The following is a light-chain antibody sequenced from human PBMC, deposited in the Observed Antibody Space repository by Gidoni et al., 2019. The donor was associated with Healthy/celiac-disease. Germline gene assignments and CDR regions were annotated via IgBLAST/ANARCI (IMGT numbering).Light chain of an antibody. J-gene: IGLJ3*02. CDR1: SSNIGSNY. CDR2: RNN. V-gene: IGLV1-47*01. CDR3: AAWDDSLSGWV. Sequence: QSVLTQPPSASGTPGQRVTISCSGSSSNIGSNYVYWYQQLTGTAPKLLIYRNNQRPSGVPARFSGSKSGTSASLAISGLRSEDEADYYCAAWDDSLSGWVFGGGTKLTVL.